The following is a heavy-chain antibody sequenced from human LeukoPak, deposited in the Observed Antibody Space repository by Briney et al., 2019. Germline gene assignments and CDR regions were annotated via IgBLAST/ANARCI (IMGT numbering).Heavy chain of an antibody. CDR1: GFNFSNYA. D-gene: IGHD5-12*01. Sequence: GGSLRLSCAASGFNFSNYAMSWVRQAPGKGLEWVSTVIASSGSTFYADSVKGRFTISKDTSKNTLYLHMSSLRADDTAVYYCAKGGYDYVEVAYFDHWGQGTLVTVSS. CDR2: VIASSGST. V-gene: IGHV3-23*01. CDR3: AKGGYDYVEVAYFDH. J-gene: IGHJ4*02.